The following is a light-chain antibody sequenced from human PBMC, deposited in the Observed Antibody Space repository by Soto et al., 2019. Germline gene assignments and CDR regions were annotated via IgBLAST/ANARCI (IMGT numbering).Light chain of an antibody. Sequence: QAVVTQEPSLTVSPGGTVTLTCGSSTGAVTSGHYPYWFQQKPGQAPRTLIYDTSNKHSWTPARFSGSLLGGEAALTLSGAQPEDEAEYYCLLFYSDVRGVFGGGTKLNVL. CDR3: LLFYSDVRGV. V-gene: IGLV7-46*01. CDR2: DTS. J-gene: IGLJ2*01. CDR1: TGAVTSGHY.